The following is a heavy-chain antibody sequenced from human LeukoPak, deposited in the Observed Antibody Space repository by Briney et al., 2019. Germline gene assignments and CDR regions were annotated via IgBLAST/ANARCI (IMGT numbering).Heavy chain of an antibody. V-gene: IGHV4-39*01. Sequence: SETLSLTCTVSGGSISSSSYYWGWIRQPPGKGLEWIGSIYYSGSTYYNPSLKSRVTISVDTSKNQFSLKLGSVTAADTAVYYCARGAPYYYDSSGYPLGYYYYYMDVWGKGTTVTVSS. D-gene: IGHD3-22*01. J-gene: IGHJ6*03. CDR2: IYYSGST. CDR3: ARGAPYYYDSSGYPLGYYYYYMDV. CDR1: GGSISSSSYY.